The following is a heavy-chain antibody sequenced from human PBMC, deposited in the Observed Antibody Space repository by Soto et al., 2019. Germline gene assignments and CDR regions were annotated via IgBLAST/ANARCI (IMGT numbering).Heavy chain of an antibody. V-gene: IGHV1-3*01. CDR3: VRRHVSATGIDWFDP. CDR1: GYTFTSYG. J-gene: IGHJ5*02. D-gene: IGHD6-13*01. CDR2: INAANGDT. Sequence: SVKVSCKASGYTFTSYGIHWVRQAPGQRLEWMGWINAANGDTKYSPKFQGRVTITRDTSASTAYMELSSLRSEDTAVYYCVRRHVSATGIDWFDPWGQGTLVTVST.